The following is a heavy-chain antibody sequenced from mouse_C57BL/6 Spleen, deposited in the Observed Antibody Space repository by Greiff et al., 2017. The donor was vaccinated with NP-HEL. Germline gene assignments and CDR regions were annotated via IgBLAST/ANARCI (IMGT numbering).Heavy chain of an antibody. CDR2: INPNYGTT. CDR1: GYSFTDYN. Sequence: EVQLQESGPELVKPGASVKLSCKASGYSFTDYNMNWVKQSTGQSLEWIGVINPNYGTTSYNQKFKGKATLTADKSSSTAYMQLSSLTSEDSAVYYCALSQDFGYWGQGTTLTVSS. J-gene: IGHJ2*01. CDR3: ALSQDFGY. V-gene: IGHV1-39*01.